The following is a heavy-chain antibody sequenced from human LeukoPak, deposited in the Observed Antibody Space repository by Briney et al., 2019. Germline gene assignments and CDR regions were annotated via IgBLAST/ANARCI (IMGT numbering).Heavy chain of an antibody. CDR3: ARATYIVVVVAASWFDP. D-gene: IGHD2-15*01. CDR1: GGSISSSY. Sequence: PSETLSLTCTVSGGSISSSYWSWIRQPPGKGLEWIGEINHSGSTNYNPSLKSRVTISVDTSKNQFSLKLSSVTAADTAVYYCARATYIVVVVAASWFDPWGQGTLVTVSS. V-gene: IGHV4-34*01. CDR2: INHSGST. J-gene: IGHJ5*02.